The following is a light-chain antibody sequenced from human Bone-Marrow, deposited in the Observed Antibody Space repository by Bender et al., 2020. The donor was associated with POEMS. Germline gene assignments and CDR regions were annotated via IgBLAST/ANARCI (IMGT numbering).Light chain of an antibody. J-gene: IGLJ3*02. Sequence: QSALTQPASVSGSPGQSITISCTGTSSDVGYYNSVSWYQQHPGKAPKLMISDVSNRPSGISNRFSGSKSANTASLTISGLQAEDEADYYCATWDDNLRRPVFGGGTRLTVL. V-gene: IGLV2-14*01. CDR2: DVS. CDR3: ATWDDNLRRPV. CDR1: SSDVGYYNS.